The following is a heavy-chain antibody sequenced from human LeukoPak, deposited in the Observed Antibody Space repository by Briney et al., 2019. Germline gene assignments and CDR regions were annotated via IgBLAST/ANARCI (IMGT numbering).Heavy chain of an antibody. D-gene: IGHD2-2*01. Sequence: PSETLSLTCTVSGGSIISGSKYWGWIRQAPGTGLEWIGYIYYSGSTNYNPSLKSRVTISVDTSKNQFSLKLSSVTAADTAVYYCARAVPAALYYFDYWGQGTLVTVSS. CDR2: IYYSGST. CDR3: ARAVPAALYYFDY. CDR1: GGSIISGSKY. J-gene: IGHJ4*02. V-gene: IGHV4-61*01.